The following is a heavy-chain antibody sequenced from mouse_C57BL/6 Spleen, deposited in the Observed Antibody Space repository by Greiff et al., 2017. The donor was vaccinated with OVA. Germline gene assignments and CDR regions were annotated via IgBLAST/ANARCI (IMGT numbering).Heavy chain of an antibody. V-gene: IGHV3-6*01. D-gene: IGHD2-3*01. CDR1: GYSITSGYY. CDR3: ARSRDGFAY. Sequence: EVKLEESGPGLVKPSQSLSLTCSVTGYSITSGYYWNWIRQFPGNKLEWMGYISYDGSNNYNPSLKNRISITRDTSKNQFFLKLNSVTTEDTATYYCARSRDGFAYWGQGTLVTVSA. J-gene: IGHJ3*01. CDR2: ISYDGSN.